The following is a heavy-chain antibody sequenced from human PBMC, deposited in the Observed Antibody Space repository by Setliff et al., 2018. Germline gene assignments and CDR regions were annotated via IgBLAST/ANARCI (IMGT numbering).Heavy chain of an antibody. J-gene: IGHJ4*02. CDR2: IDHSGDYT. D-gene: IGHD5-18*01. CDR1: GYTFTGYY. Sequence: ASVKVSCKASGYTFTGYYMHWVRQAPGQGLEWMGIIDHSGDYTNYAQKFQGRVTMTRDTSPTTVYMELSSLRSDDTAVYYCARAPLESGYYYGQGHYFDYWGQGTLVTVSS. CDR3: ARAPLESGYYYGQGHYFDY. V-gene: IGHV1-46*01.